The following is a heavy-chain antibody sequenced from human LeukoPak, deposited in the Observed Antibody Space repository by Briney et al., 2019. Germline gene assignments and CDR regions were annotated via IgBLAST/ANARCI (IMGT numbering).Heavy chain of an antibody. CDR2: IIPILGIA. J-gene: IGHJ4*02. V-gene: IGHV1-69*04. D-gene: IGHD3-22*01. CDR1: GYTFTSYY. Sequence: ASVKVSCKASGYTFTSYYMHWLRQAPGQGLEWMGRIIPILGIANYAQKFQGRVTITADKSTSTAYMELSSLRSEDTAVYYCARDLHYYDSSGLGYWGQGTLVTVSS. CDR3: ARDLHYYDSSGLGY.